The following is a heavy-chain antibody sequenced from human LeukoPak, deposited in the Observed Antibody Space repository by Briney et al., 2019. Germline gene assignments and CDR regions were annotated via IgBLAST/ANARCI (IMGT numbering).Heavy chain of an antibody. CDR3: ARDLELERNRWNYFES. J-gene: IGHJ4*02. CDR2: MHYSGDS. D-gene: IGHD1-1*01. Sequence: SETLSLTCTVSGASISSDYWSWIRQPPGKGLEWIGSMHYSGDSKYNPSLKSRVSLSIGTSKQQFSLRLSSVTAADTAVYYCARDLELERNRWNYFESWGQGTLVTVSS. CDR1: GASISSDY. V-gene: IGHV4-59*01.